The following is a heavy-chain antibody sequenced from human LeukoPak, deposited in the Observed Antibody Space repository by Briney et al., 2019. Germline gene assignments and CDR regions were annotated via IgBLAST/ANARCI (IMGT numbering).Heavy chain of an antibody. CDR3: AKDPAIVLLWFGESEDY. V-gene: IGHV3-23*01. CDR2: ISGSGGST. Sequence: PGGSLRLSCAASGFTFSSYAMSWVRQAPGKGLEWVSAISGSGGSTYYADSVKGRFTISRDNSKNALYLQMNSPRAEDTAVYYCAKDPAIVLLWFGESEDYWGQGTLVTVSS. CDR1: GFTFSSYA. J-gene: IGHJ4*02. D-gene: IGHD3-10*01.